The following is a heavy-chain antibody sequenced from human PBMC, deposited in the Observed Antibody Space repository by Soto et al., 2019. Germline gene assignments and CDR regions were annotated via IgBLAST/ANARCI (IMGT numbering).Heavy chain of an antibody. CDR3: ARDWGWGRGVPYFDH. J-gene: IGHJ4*02. CDR1: GASISSGGYY. V-gene: IGHV4-31*03. D-gene: IGHD3-10*01. CDR2: IFYTGST. Sequence: QVQLQESGPGLVRPSQTLSLACSVSGASISSGGYYWTWFRQHPGKGLEWIGYIFYTGSTCYNPSLKRRVTISVDMSKNQFSLKLKSVTAADTAVYYCARDWGWGRGVPYFDHWGQGTLVIVSS.